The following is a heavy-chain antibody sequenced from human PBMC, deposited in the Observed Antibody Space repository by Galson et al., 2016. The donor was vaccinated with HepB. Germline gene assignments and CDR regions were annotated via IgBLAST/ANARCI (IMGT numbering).Heavy chain of an antibody. CDR1: GYTLTELS. V-gene: IGHV1-24*01. D-gene: IGHD2/OR15-2a*01. CDR3: ATTPRSLYADPNAFDI. Sequence: SVKVSCKVSGYTLTELSMHWVRQAPGKGLEWMGGFDLEDGEIIYAQKFQGRVTMTEDTSTDTAYMELSRLRSEDTAVYYCATTPRSLYADPNAFDIWGQGTIVTVSS. J-gene: IGHJ3*02. CDR2: FDLEDGEI.